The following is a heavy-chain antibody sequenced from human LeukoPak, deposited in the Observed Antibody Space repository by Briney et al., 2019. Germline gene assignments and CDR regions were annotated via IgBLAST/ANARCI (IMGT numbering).Heavy chain of an antibody. CDR1: RGTFSSYA. CDR2: IIPILGIA. J-gene: IGHJ4*02. V-gene: IGHV1-69*04. D-gene: IGHD3-22*01. CDR3: ASAYYYDSSGSFDY. Sequence: SVKVSCKASRGTFSSYAISWLRQAPGQGLEWMGRIIPILGIANYAQKFQGRVTITADKSTSTAYMELSSLRSEDTAVYYCASAYYYDSSGSFDYWGQGTLVTVSS.